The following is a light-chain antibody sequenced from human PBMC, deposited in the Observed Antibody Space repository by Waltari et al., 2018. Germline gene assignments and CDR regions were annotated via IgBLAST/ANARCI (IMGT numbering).Light chain of an antibody. J-gene: IGKJ1*01. CDR1: QSISTC. CDR3: EHYTSYGPSWT. CDR2: KAS. Sequence: DIQLTQSHATLSTSLGVRVTTPRRASQSISTCLALYQQKPGKAPNLLIYKASSLESGVPSRFSGSGYGTEFTLSISSLQPDDFATYYCEHYTSYGPSWTFGQSPKVELK. V-gene: IGKV1-5*03.